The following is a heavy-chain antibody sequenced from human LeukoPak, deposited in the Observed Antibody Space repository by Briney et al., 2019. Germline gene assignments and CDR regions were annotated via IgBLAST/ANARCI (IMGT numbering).Heavy chain of an antibody. Sequence: ASVKASCKASGYTFTGYYMRWVRQAPGQGLEWMGWINPNSGGTNYAQKFQGRVTMTRDKSISTAYLQWSSLKASDTAMYYCTRHRPNDVELYYFDSWGQGTLVTVSS. CDR1: GYTFTGYY. V-gene: IGHV1-2*02. D-gene: IGHD1-26*01. CDR3: TRHRPNDVELYYFDS. J-gene: IGHJ4*02. CDR2: INPNSGGT.